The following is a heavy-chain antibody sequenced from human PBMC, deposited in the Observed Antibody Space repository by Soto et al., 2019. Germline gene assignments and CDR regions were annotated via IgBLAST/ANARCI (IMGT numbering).Heavy chain of an antibody. J-gene: IGHJ4*02. Sequence: QLQLQESGPGLVKPSETLSLTCSVSGDSINSDKYYWGWIRHPPGKGLEWIGSIYYRRNTYYNPSLKTRVTISLDKSKSLFSLKLNSVTAADSAVYFCARLEVLATISYSFDFWGKGALVTVYS. CDR2: IYYRRNT. CDR3: ARLEVLATISYSFDF. V-gene: IGHV4-39*01. D-gene: IGHD2-8*02. CDR1: GDSINSDKYY.